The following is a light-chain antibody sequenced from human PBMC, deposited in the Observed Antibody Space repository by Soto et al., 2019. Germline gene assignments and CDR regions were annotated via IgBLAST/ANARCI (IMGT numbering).Light chain of an antibody. CDR3: QQYGSSALA. CDR2: GAS. Sequence: EIVLTQSPGTLSLSPGERATLSCRASQSVSSSYLAWYQQKPGQAPRLLIYGASSRATGIPDRFSGSGSGTDFTLTINGLEPEDFAVYYCQQYGSSALAYGGGDKVEIK. J-gene: IGKJ4*01. CDR1: QSVSSSY. V-gene: IGKV3-20*01.